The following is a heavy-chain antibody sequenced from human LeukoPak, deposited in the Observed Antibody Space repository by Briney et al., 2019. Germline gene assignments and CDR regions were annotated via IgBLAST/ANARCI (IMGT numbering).Heavy chain of an antibody. CDR3: ASSSSWHAFDY. J-gene: IGHJ4*02. CDR1: GGSISSYY. D-gene: IGHD6-13*01. Sequence: SETLSLTCTVSGGSISSYYWSWIRQPAGKGLEWIGRIYTSGSTNYDPSLKSRVTMSVDTSKNQFSLKLSSVTAADTAVYYCASSSSWHAFDYWGQGTLVTVSS. V-gene: IGHV4-4*07. CDR2: IYTSGST.